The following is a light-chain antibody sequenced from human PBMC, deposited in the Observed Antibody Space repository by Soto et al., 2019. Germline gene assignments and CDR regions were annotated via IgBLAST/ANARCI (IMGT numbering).Light chain of an antibody. Sequence: DIQMTQSPSSLSASVGDRVTITCRASQTISSYLNWYQQKPGKAPKLLIYAASSLQSGVPSRFSGSGSGTEFTLTISSLQPEDCANYYYQQSHSIPYTFGQGTKLEIK. CDR1: QTISSY. V-gene: IGKV1-39*01. CDR3: QQSHSIPYT. CDR2: AAS. J-gene: IGKJ2*01.